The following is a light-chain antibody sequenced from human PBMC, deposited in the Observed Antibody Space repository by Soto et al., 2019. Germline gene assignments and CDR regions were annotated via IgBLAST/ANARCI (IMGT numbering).Light chain of an antibody. CDR3: ASWDDSLSGYV. Sequence: QSVLTQPPSASGTPGQRVTISCSGSSSNIGSNYVYWYQQLPGTAPKLLIYRNNQRPSGVPDRFSGSKSGTSASLAISGLRSEDDADYSCASWDDSLSGYVFGTGTKLTVL. CDR1: SSNIGSNY. CDR2: RNN. V-gene: IGLV1-47*01. J-gene: IGLJ1*01.